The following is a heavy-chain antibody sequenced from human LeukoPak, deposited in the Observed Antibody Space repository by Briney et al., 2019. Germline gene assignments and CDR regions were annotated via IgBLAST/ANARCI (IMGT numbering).Heavy chain of an antibody. CDR1: GGSISSYY. D-gene: IGHD3-22*01. V-gene: IGHV4-59*12. J-gene: IGHJ4*02. CDR3: ARGRNPYYYYDSSGRPFDY. CDR2: IYYSGST. Sequence: SETLSLTCTVSGGSISSYYWSWIRQPPGKGLEWIGYIYYSGSTNYNPSLKSRVTISVATSKNQFSLKLSSVTAADTAVYYCARGRNPYYYYDSSGRPFDYWGQGTLVTVSS.